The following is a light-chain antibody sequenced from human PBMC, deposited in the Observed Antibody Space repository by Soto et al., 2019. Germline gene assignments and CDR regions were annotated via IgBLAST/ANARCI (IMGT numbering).Light chain of an antibody. J-gene: IGKJ5*01. CDR2: DAS. CDR3: QQRSNWPPIT. CDR1: QSVSSY. Sequence: EIVLTQSPATLSLSPGERATLSCRASQSVSSYLAWYQQKPGQAPRLLIYDASNIATGIPARFSGSGSGTEFTLTISRLEPEDFAVYYCQQRSNWPPITFGQGTRLEIK. V-gene: IGKV3-11*01.